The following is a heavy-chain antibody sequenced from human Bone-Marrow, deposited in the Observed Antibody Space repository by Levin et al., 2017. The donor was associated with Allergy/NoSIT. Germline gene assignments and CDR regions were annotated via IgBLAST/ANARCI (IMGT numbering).Heavy chain of an antibody. CDR2: ITWSGGSI. V-gene: IGHV3-9*01. CDR3: TKGGTTDLQVYFYYFDS. D-gene: IGHD3-10*01. J-gene: IGHJ4*02. Sequence: TGGSLRLSCTVSGINFPDHAFHWVRQVPGKGPEWVSSITWSGGSIGYADSVKGRFTISRDNAKNSLYLQMNSLRPEDTAFYYCTKGGTTDLQVYFYYFDSWGQGTMVSVSS. CDR1: GINFPDHA.